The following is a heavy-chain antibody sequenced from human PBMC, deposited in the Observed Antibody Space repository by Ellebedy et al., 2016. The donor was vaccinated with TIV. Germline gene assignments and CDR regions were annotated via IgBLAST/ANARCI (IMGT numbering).Heavy chain of an antibody. CDR1: GLTFSSHA. V-gene: IGHV3-23*01. CDR2: ISDSGANA. D-gene: IGHD4-23*01. CDR3: ASDPVGVGPAFDV. J-gene: IGHJ3*01. Sequence: GESLKISCAASGLTFSSHAMSWVRQAPGKGLEWVSSISDSGANAYYADSVKGRFTISRDNSKDTLYLQVNSLRAEDTAVYYCASDPVGVGPAFDVWGQGTMVTVSS.